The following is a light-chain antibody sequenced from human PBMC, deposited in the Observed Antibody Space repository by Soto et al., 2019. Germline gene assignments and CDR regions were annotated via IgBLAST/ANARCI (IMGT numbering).Light chain of an antibody. V-gene: IGKV1-39*01. Sequence: DIQMTQSPSSLSASVGDRVTIPCRASQSISRSLNWYQQKPGKAPKLLIYAASSLQSGVPSRFSGSRPRTNFTLTISSLQPEAFAPYSCHQSYSTPYTFRQGTKLEIK. CDR2: AAS. CDR3: HQSYSTPYT. J-gene: IGKJ2*01. CDR1: QSISRS.